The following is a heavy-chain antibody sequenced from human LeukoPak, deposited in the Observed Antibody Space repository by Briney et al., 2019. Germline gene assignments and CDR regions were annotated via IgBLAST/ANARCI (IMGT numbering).Heavy chain of an antibody. CDR1: GVSITGSSFY. Sequence: KASETLSLTCSVSGVSITGSSFYWGWIRQPPGKGLEWIGSINYSASTYYSPSLKTRVTISVDTSKNQCSLKLSSVTTTDTALYYCARRVDTSLAWFDPWGQGTLVTVSS. J-gene: IGHJ5*02. D-gene: IGHD5-18*01. V-gene: IGHV4-39*01. CDR2: INYSAST. CDR3: ARRVDTSLAWFDP.